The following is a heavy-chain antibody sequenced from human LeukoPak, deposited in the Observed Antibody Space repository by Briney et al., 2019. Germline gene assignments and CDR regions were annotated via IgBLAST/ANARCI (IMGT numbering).Heavy chain of an antibody. Sequence: SETLSLTCTVSGGSISSYYWSWIRQPPGKGLEWIGYIYHSGRTNYVPSLKSRVTMSVDTSKNQISLNLSSVTAAGTAIYYCARASYCGANCYYYFDYWSQGTLVTVSS. CDR1: GGSISSYY. D-gene: IGHD2-21*02. CDR2: IYHSGRT. CDR3: ARASYCGANCYYYFDY. J-gene: IGHJ4*02. V-gene: IGHV4-59*01.